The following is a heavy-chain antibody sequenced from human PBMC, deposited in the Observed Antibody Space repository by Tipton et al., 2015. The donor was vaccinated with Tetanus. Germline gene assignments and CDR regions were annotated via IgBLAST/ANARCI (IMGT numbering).Heavy chain of an antibody. CDR3: ASLGSSAPHGRSDYFYNYGKDV. Sequence: VQLVQSGAEVKKPGEYLKISCKGSGYSFASFWVSWVRQMPGKGLEWMGIIYPGDSDTRYSTSFRGQVTISADKSISTDSLQRSSLKASDSAIYYCASLGSSAPHGRSDYFYNYGKDVWSRGTTVTVSS. CDR2: IYPGDSDT. J-gene: IGHJ6*02. CDR1: GYSFASFW. D-gene: IGHD5-24*01. V-gene: IGHV5-51*01.